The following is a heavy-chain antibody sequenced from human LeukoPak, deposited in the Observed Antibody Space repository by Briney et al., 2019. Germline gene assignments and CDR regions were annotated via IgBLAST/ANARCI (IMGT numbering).Heavy chain of an antibody. J-gene: IGHJ3*02. CDR2: INPNSGGT. D-gene: IGHD2-21*01. V-gene: IGHV1-2*02. CDR1: GYTFTGYY. CDR3: ARVAPGEERWGAFDI. Sequence: ASVKVSCKASGYTFTGYYMHWVRQAPGQGLEWMGWINPNSGGTNYAQKFQGRVTMTRDTSISTAYMELSRLRSDDMAVYYCARVAPGEERWGAFDIWGQGTMVTVSS.